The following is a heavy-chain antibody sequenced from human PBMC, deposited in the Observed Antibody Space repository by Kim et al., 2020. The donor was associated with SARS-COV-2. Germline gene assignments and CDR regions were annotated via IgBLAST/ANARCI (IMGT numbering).Heavy chain of an antibody. V-gene: IGHV4-34*01. CDR3: ARRRQQWLVLGGYYYYGMDV. CDR1: GGSFSGYY. J-gene: IGHJ6*02. CDR2: INHSGST. Sequence: SETLSLTCAVYGGSFSGYYWSWIRQPPGKGLEWIGEINHSGSTNYNPSLKSRVTISVDTSKNQFSLKLSSVTAADTAVYYCARRRQQWLVLGGYYYYGMDVWGQGTTVTVSS. D-gene: IGHD6-19*01.